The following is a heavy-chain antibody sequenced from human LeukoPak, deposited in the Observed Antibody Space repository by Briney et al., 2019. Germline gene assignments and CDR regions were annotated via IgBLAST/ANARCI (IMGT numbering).Heavy chain of an antibody. J-gene: IGHJ5*02. CDR2: IYYNGRT. Sequence: GSIYYNGRTYYNPSLKRRVTISIDTSSQFSLRLDSMTAADTAVYYCVRDPKSAVAADWFDPWGQGTLVTVSS. D-gene: IGHD6-19*01. V-gene: IGHV4-39*07. CDR3: VRDPKSAVAADWFDP.